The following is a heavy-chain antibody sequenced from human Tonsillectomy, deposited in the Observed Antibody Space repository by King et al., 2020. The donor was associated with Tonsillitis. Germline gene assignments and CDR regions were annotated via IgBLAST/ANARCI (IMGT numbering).Heavy chain of an antibody. CDR1: GGSFSGYY. Sequence: VQLQQWGAGLLKPSETLSLTCAVYGGSFSGYYWSWIRQPPGKGLEWIGEINHSGSTNYNPSLKSRVTISVDTSKNQFSLKLSSVTAADTAVYYCARGSGGYGAAYYFDYWGHGTLVTVSS. V-gene: IGHV4-34*01. D-gene: IGHD5-12*01. J-gene: IGHJ4*01. CDR3: ARGSGGYGAAYYFDY. CDR2: INHSGST.